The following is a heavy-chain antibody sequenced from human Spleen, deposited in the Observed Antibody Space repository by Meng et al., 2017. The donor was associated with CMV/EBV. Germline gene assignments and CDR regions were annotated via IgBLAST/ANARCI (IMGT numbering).Heavy chain of an antibody. J-gene: IGHJ4*02. CDR1: TFCYYN. Sequence: TFCYYNLLWLRQDPGKRLESVSYISSSGSSIYYEDSVKGRFTISRDNAKNSLYLQMNSLSAADTAVYFCASSLDYYCSGGRAIFDDYWGQGTMVTVSS. CDR2: ISSSGSSI. CDR3: ASSLDYYCSGGRAIFDDY. V-gene: IGHV3-11*01. D-gene: IGHD2-15*01.